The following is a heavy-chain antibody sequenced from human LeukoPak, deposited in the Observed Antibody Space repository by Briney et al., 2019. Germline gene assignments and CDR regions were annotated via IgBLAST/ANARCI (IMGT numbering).Heavy chain of an antibody. CDR2: ISSRGDGT. J-gene: IGHJ4*02. Sequence: GRSLILSCPADGFTFSNYAMRWVRQVPRGCMGWVSTISSRGDGTYVDDSVKGRFTITRDDTKNSIYLQMISVRAEETAVYYCAKGPRPDITVAHSVEKWGQGTLVTVSS. D-gene: IGHD6-19*01. V-gene: IGHV3-23*01. CDR3: AKGPRPDITVAHSVEK. CDR1: GFTFSNYA.